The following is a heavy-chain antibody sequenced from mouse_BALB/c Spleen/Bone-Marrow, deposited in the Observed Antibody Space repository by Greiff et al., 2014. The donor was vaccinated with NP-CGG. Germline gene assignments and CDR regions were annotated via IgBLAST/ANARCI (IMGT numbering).Heavy chain of an antibody. V-gene: IGHV7-3*02. D-gene: IGHD2-1*01. CDR2: IRNKANGYTT. CDR1: GFTFTDYY. CDR3: ARDKNYGSYWYFDV. J-gene: IGHJ1*01. Sequence: EVMLVESGGGLVQPGGSLRLSCATSGFTFTDYYMSWVRQPPGKALEWLGFIRNKANGYTTEYSVSVKGRFTISRDNSQSILYLQMNTLRAEDSATYYCARDKNYGSYWYFDVWGAGTTVTVSS.